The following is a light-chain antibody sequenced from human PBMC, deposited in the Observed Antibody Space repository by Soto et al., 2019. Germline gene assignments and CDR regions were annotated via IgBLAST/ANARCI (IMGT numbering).Light chain of an antibody. CDR1: QSVLYSSNNKNY. V-gene: IGKV4-1*01. CDR3: QQYYSTPQGT. Sequence: DIVMTQSPDSLAVSLVERATINCKSSQSVLYSSNNKNYLAWYQQKPGQPPKLLIYLASTRESGVPDRFSGSGSGTDFTLTISSLQAEDVAVYYCQQYYSTPQGTFGQGTKVEIK. J-gene: IGKJ1*01. CDR2: LAS.